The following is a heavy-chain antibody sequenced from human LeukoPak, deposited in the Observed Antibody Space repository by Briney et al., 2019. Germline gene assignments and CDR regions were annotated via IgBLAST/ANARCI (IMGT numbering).Heavy chain of an antibody. CDR1: GYSISSGYY. CDR3: ARDGGSYSSSRWFDP. J-gene: IGHJ5*02. D-gene: IGHD6-13*01. V-gene: IGHV4-38-2*02. CDR2: IYHSGST. Sequence: SETLSHTCTVSGYSISSGYYWGWIRQPPGKGLEWIGSIYHSGSTYYNPSLKSRVTISVDTSKNQFSLKLSSVTAADTAVYYCARDGGSYSSSRWFDPWGQGTLVTVSS.